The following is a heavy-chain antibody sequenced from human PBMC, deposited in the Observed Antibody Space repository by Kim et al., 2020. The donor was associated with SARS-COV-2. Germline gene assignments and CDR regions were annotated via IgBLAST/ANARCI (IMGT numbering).Heavy chain of an antibody. Sequence: ICSRGTTNYNPSLKSRVTISIDTSKNQFSLKLSSVTAADTAVYYCAKGLNWGQGTLVTVSS. J-gene: IGHJ4*02. CDR2: ICSRGTT. V-gene: IGHV4-39*01. CDR3: AKGLN.